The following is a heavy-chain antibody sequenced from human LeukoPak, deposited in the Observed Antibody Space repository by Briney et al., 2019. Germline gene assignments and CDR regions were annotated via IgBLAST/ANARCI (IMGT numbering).Heavy chain of an antibody. J-gene: IGHJ4*02. CDR3: ARASEDNWNLQPRDGVDY. CDR1: GGSISSSSYY. CDR2: IYYSGST. D-gene: IGHD1-20*01. V-gene: IGHV4-39*07. Sequence: PSETLSLTCTVSGGSISSSSYYWGWIRQPPGKGLEWIGSIYYSGSTYYNPSLKSRVTISVDTSKNQFSLKLSSVTAADTAVYYCARASEDNWNLQPRDGVDYWGQGTLVTVSS.